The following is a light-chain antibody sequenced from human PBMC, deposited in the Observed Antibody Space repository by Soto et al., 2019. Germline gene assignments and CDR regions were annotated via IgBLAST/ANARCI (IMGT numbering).Light chain of an antibody. J-gene: IGLJ1*01. V-gene: IGLV1-40*01. CDR1: NSNIGADYG. CDR2: GDN. Sequence: QSVLTQPPSVSGAPGQRVTISCTGTNSNIGADYGVHWYQHLPGTAPKLLIYGDNNRPSGVPDRFSGSKSGTSASLAITRLQAEDEADYYCQSYDISLHNYVFGTGTKVTVL. CDR3: QSYDISLHNYV.